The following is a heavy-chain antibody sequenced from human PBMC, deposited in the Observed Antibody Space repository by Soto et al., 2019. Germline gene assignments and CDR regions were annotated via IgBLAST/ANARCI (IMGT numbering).Heavy chain of an antibody. CDR2: IYSGGST. D-gene: IGHD2-8*01. V-gene: IGHV3-53*04. CDR1: GFTVSSNY. J-gene: IGHJ4*02. CDR3: AREGYCTNGVCYKGFDY. Sequence: GGSLRLSCAASGFTVSSNYMSWVRQAPGKGLEWVSVIYSGGSTYYADSVKGRFTISRHNSKNTLYLQMNSLRAEDTAVYYCAREGYCTNGVCYKGFDYWGQGTLVTVSS.